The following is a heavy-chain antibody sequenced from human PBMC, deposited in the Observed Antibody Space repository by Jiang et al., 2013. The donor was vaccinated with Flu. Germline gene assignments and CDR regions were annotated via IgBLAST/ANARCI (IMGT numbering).Heavy chain of an antibody. Sequence: LVESGAEVKKPGASVKVSCKASGYTFTSYYMHWVRQAPGQGLEWMGIINPSGGSTSYAQKFQGRVTMTRDTSTSTVYMELSSLRSEDTAVYYCAREPETETTRGYYYYGMDVWGQGTTVTVSS. CDR2: INPSGGST. CDR1: GYTFTSYY. CDR3: AREPETETTRGYYYYGMDV. V-gene: IGHV1-46*01. D-gene: IGHD4-11*01. J-gene: IGHJ6*02.